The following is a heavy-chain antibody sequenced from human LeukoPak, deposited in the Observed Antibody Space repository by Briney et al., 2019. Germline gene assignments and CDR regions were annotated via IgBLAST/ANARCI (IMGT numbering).Heavy chain of an antibody. V-gene: IGHV1-2*02. D-gene: IGHD5-18*01. Sequence: ASVKVSCKASGYTFTSYYMHWVRQAPGQGLEWMGWINPNSGGTNYAQKFQGRVTMTRDTSISTAYMELSRLRSDDTAVYYCARVPTRAPKRIQLWLHGEEFDYWGQGTLVTVSS. CDR3: ARVPTRAPKRIQLWLHGEEFDY. CDR2: INPNSGGT. CDR1: GYTFTSYY. J-gene: IGHJ4*02.